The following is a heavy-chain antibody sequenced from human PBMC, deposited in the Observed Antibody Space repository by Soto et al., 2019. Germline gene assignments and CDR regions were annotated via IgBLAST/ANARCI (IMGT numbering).Heavy chain of an antibody. J-gene: IGHJ6*02. CDR1: GFTFTSSA. Sequence: ASVKVSCKASGFTFTSSAVQWVRQARGQRLEWIGWIVVGSGNTNYAQKFQERVTITRDMSTSTAYMELSSLRSEDTAVYYCAADLDIVLVPAAMGAGYYYYYGMDVRGQGTTVTVSS. CDR3: AADLDIVLVPAAMGAGYYYYYGMDV. D-gene: IGHD2-2*03. V-gene: IGHV1-58*01. CDR2: IVVGSGNT.